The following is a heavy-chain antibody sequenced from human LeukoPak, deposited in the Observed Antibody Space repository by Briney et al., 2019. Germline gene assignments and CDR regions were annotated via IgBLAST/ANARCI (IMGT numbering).Heavy chain of an antibody. Sequence: SETLSLTCTVSGGSISSGGYYWSWIRQPQGKGLEWIGYIYHSGSTYYNPSLKSRVTISVDRSKNQFSLKLSSVTAADTAVYYCARFCGGDCYIGGPDAFDIWGQGTMVTVSS. D-gene: IGHD2-21*01. J-gene: IGHJ3*02. CDR2: IYHSGST. CDR1: GGSISSGGYY. CDR3: ARFCGGDCYIGGPDAFDI. V-gene: IGHV4-30-2*01.